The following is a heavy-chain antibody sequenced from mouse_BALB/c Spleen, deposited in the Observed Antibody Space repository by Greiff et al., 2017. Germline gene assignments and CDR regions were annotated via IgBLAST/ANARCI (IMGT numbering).Heavy chain of an antibody. V-gene: IGHV5-9-3*01. J-gene: IGHJ4*01. CDR3: AKIYYDYDGYAMDY. Sequence: EVQRVESGGGLVKPGGSLKLSCAASGFTFSSYAMSWVRQTPEKRLEWVATISSGGSYTYYPDSVKGRFTISRDNAKNTLYLQMSSLRSEDTAMYYCAKIYYDYDGYAMDYWGQGTSVTVSS. D-gene: IGHD2-4*01. CDR1: GFTFSSYA. CDR2: ISSGGSYT.